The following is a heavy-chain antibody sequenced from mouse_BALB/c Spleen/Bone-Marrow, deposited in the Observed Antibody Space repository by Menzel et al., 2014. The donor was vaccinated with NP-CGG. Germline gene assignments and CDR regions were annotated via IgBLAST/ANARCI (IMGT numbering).Heavy chain of an antibody. Sequence: QVQLQQSGAELAKPGASVKMSCKASGYTFTSYWMHWVKQRPGQGLEWIGYINPSTGYTEYSQKFKDKATLTADKSSSTAYMQLSSLTSEDSAVYYCASTMITPFAYWGQGTLVTVSA. CDR1: GYTFTSYW. J-gene: IGHJ3*01. CDR3: ASTMITPFAY. D-gene: IGHD2-4*01. CDR2: INPSTGYT. V-gene: IGHV1-7*01.